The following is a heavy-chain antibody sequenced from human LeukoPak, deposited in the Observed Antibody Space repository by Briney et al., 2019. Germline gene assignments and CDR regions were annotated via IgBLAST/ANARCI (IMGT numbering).Heavy chain of an antibody. J-gene: IGHJ2*01. CDR2: IYYSGST. Sequence: SETLSLTCTVSGGSISTYYWSWIRQPLGKGLEWIGYIYYSGSTNYNPSLKSRVTISVDTSKNQFSLKLSSVTAADTAVYYCARLEYYDSSARYWYFDLWGRGTLVTVSS. CDR3: ARLEYYDSSARYWYFDL. D-gene: IGHD3-22*01. V-gene: IGHV4-59*08. CDR1: GGSISTYY.